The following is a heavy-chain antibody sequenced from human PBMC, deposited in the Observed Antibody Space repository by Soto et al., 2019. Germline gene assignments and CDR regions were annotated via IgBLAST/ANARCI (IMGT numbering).Heavy chain of an antibody. D-gene: IGHD6-19*01. CDR3: AADPDAYSSGWRNFDY. J-gene: IGHJ4*02. CDR2: IVVGSGNT. Sequence: GASVKVSCKASGFTFTSSAVQWVRQARGQRLEWIGWIVVGSGNTNYAQKFQERVTITRDMSTSTAYMELSSLRSEDTAVYYCAADPDAYSSGWRNFDYWGQGTLVTVSS. V-gene: IGHV1-58*01. CDR1: GFTFTSSA.